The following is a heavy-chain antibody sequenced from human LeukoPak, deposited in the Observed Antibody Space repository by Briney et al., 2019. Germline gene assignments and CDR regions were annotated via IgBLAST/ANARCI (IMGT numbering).Heavy chain of an antibody. CDR2: INPNSGGT. J-gene: IGHJ4*02. D-gene: IGHD5-24*01. V-gene: IGHV1-2*02. CDR1: GGTFSSYT. Sequence: GASVKVSCKASGGTFSSYTISWVRQAPGQGLEWMGWINPNSGGTNYAQKFQGRVTMTRDTSISTAYMELSRLRSDDTAVYYCASSGYNSNFDYWGQGTLVTVSS. CDR3: ASSGYNSNFDY.